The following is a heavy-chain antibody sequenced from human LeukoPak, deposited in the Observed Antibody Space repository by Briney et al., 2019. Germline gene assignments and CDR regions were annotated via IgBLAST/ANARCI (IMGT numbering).Heavy chain of an antibody. V-gene: IGHV4-38-2*02. Sequence: SETLSLTCTVSGYSISSGYYWGWIRQPPGKGLEWIGSIYHSGSTYYNPSLKSRVTISVDTSKNQFSLKLSSVTAADTAVYYCARGGGYDYWYFDLWGRGTLVTVSS. D-gene: IGHD5-12*01. CDR1: GYSISSGYY. J-gene: IGHJ2*01. CDR2: IYHSGST. CDR3: ARGGGYDYWYFDL.